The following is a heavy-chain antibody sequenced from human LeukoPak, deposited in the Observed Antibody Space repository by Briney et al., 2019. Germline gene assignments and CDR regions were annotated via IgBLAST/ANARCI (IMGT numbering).Heavy chain of an antibody. J-gene: IGHJ4*02. CDR1: GYTFTSYY. D-gene: IGHD3-22*01. CDR2: IVPIFGTA. CDR3: ARAHSPLSYDTSGYYYY. V-gene: IGHV1-69*13. Sequence: ASVKVSCKASGYTFTSYYIQWVRQAPGQGLEWMGGIVPIFGTANYAQKFQGRVTITADESTSTAYMELSSLRSEDTAVYYCARAHSPLSYDTSGYYYYWGQGTLVTVSS.